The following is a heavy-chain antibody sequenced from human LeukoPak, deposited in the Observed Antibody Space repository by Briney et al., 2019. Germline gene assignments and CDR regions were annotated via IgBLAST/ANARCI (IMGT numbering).Heavy chain of an antibody. V-gene: IGHV4-61*02. Sequence: SETLSLTCTVSGGSISSGSCYWSWIRQPAGKGLEWIGRIYTSGSTNYNPSLKSRVTISVDTSKNQFSLKLSSVTAADTAAYYCARDLYGDLDYLGQGTLVTVSS. CDR1: GGSISSGSCY. CDR3: ARDLYGDLDY. CDR2: IYTSGST. D-gene: IGHD4-17*01. J-gene: IGHJ4*02.